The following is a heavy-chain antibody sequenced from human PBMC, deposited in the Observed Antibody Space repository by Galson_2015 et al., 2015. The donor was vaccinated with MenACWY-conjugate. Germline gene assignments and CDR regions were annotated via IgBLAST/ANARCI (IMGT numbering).Heavy chain of an antibody. V-gene: IGHV3-73*01. CDR1: GFTFGGSA. D-gene: IGHD6-25*01. Sequence: SLRLSCAASGFTFGGSAIHWVRQASGKGLEWLGRIRTKPNNYATLYAASLNGRFIISRDDSQNMAWLQMKSLQADDTAVYYCCRLTDPATAAYDWGQGTLVTVSS. CDR2: IRTKPNNYAT. J-gene: IGHJ4*02. CDR3: CRLTDPATAAYD.